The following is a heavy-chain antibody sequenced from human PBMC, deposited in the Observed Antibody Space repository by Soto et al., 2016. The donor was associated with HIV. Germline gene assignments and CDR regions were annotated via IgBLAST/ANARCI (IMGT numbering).Heavy chain of an antibody. Sequence: QVQVVQSGAEVKKPGASVKVSCVTSGYTFATYDINWVRQAPGQGLEWMGWISPKNGDTAYAQKFQGRVTFTRETSTKTVYMELTSLRSEDTAIYYCARPFIDGWGAFDVWGQGTMITVSS. CDR2: ISPKNGDT. CDR3: ARPFIDGWGAFDV. J-gene: IGHJ3*01. D-gene: IGHD6-19*01. V-gene: IGHV1-8*03. CDR1: GYTFATYD.